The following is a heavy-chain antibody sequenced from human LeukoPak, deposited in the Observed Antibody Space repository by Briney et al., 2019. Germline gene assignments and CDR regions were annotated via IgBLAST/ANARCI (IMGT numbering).Heavy chain of an antibody. Sequence: GGSLRLSCAASGFSFSDYAMTWVRQAPGKGLEWVSVIGGDSGGIQYADSVKGRFTISRDNSKNTLYLQMNSLRAEDTAVYYCAREAVAGTEQDAAIDYWGQGTLVTVSS. V-gene: IGHV3-23*01. CDR2: IGGDSGGI. J-gene: IGHJ4*02. CDR3: AREAVAGTEQDAAIDY. CDR1: GFSFSDYA. D-gene: IGHD6-19*01.